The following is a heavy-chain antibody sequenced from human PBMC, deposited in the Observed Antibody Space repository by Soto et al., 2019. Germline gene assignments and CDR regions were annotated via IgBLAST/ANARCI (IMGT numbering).Heavy chain of an antibody. Sequence: AGGSLRLSCAASGFTFGSYAMSWVRQAPGKGLEWVSAISGSGGSTYYADSVKGRFTISRDNSKNTLYLQMNSLRAEDTAVYYCAKVSQKAAAGPSDYWGQGTLVTVSS. CDR2: ISGSGGST. CDR3: AKVSQKAAAGPSDY. D-gene: IGHD6-13*01. V-gene: IGHV3-23*01. CDR1: GFTFGSYA. J-gene: IGHJ4*02.